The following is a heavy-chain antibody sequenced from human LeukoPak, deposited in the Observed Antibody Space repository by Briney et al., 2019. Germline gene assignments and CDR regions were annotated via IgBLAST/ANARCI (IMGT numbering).Heavy chain of an antibody. Sequence: KPSETLSLTCALSGGSIITSNWWSWVRQPPGKGLEWTGEIYHSGSTSYNPSLKSRATISLDKTKNQFSPNLRSVTAADTAVYYCARSARVFEYWGQGTLVTVSS. J-gene: IGHJ4*02. CDR3: ARSARVFEY. CDR1: GGSIITSNW. CDR2: IYHSGST. V-gene: IGHV4-4*02.